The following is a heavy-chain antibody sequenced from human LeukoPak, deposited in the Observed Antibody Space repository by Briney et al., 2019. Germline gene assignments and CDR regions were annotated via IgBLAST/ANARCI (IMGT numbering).Heavy chain of an antibody. D-gene: IGHD3-22*01. CDR3: ARGRREYYYDSSGYQLD. CDR1: GGTFSSYA. CDR2: IIPILGIA. J-gene: IGHJ4*02. V-gene: IGHV1-69*04. Sequence: SVKVSCKASGGTFSSYAISWVRQAPGQGLEWMGRIIPILGIANYAQKFQGRVTITADKSTSTAYMELSSLRSEDTAVYYCARGRREYYYDSSGYQLDWGQGTLVTVSS.